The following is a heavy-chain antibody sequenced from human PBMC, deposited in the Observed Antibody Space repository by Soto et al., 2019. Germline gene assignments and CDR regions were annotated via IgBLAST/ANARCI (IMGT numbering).Heavy chain of an antibody. V-gene: IGHV4-59*01. J-gene: IGHJ4*02. CDR1: GGSISSYY. Sequence: PSETLSLTRTVSGGSISSYYSSWIRQPPGKGLEWIGYIYYSGSTNYNPSLKSRVTISVDTSKNQFSLKLSSVTAADTAVYYCARASIAARLVDYWGQGTLVTVSS. CDR2: IYYSGST. D-gene: IGHD6-6*01. CDR3: ARASIAARLVDY.